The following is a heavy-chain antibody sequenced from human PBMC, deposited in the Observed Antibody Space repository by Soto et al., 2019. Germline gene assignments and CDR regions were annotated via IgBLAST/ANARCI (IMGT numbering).Heavy chain of an antibody. CDR3: VKAPDNKYGMDV. CDR1: GPTSAILA. V-gene: IGHV3-43*01. J-gene: IGHJ6*02. D-gene: IGHD2-8*01. CDR2: VSWDGNFR. Sequence: GQSMRLSSQVAGPTSAILALRCVRPGPGQGLGLVSLVSWDGNFRYYADSVKGRCTITRDNDKSTVSLQMNRLGHEDNALYFCVKAPDNKYGMDVWGQGTTVTVSS.